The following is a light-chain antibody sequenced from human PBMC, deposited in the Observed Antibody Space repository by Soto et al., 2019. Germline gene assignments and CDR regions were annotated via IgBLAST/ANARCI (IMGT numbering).Light chain of an antibody. Sequence: EIVLTQSPGSLSLSPGERATLSCRASQSVDSTFFAWYQKKPGQAPRLLMYGVSKRATGIPDRFSGSGSGTDFTLTISRLEPEDFAVYYCQQYNNWPLTFGGGTKVEIK. CDR2: GVS. V-gene: IGKV3-20*01. J-gene: IGKJ4*01. CDR1: QSVDSTF. CDR3: QQYNNWPLT.